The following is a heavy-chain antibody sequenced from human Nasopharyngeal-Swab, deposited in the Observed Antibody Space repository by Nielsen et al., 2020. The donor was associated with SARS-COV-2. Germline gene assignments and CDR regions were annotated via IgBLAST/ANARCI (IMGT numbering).Heavy chain of an antibody. J-gene: IGHJ6*02. D-gene: IGHD4-17*01. Sequence: WVRQAPGQGLEWMGIVNPSGGSTSYAQKFQGRVTMTRDTSTSTVYMELSSLRSEDTAVYYCARGSTVSHAYYYYGMDVWGQGTTVTVSS. CDR3: ARGSTVSHAYYYYGMDV. CDR2: VNPSGGST. V-gene: IGHV1-46*01.